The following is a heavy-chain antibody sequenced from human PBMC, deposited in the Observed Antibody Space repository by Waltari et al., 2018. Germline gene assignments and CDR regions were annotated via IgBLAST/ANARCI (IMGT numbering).Heavy chain of an antibody. D-gene: IGHD5-12*01. CDR2: IYYSGST. J-gene: IGHJ5*02. V-gene: IGHV4-59*01. Sequence: QVQLQESGPGLVKPSETLSLTCTVSGGSISSYYWSWIRQPPGKGLEWIGYIYYSGSTNYNPSRKSRVTISVDTSKNQFSLKLSSVTAADTAVYYCARDRDGYGNWFDPWGQGTLVTVSS. CDR1: GGSISSYY. CDR3: ARDRDGYGNWFDP.